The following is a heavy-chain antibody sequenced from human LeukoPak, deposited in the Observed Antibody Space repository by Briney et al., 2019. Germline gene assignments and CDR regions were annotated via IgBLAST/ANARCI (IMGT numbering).Heavy chain of an antibody. CDR3: ASRGTRRFDFDY. J-gene: IGHJ4*02. V-gene: IGHV4-39*01. CDR1: GGSISSSFYY. D-gene: IGHD1-1*01. Sequence: SETLSLTCTVSGGSISSSFYYWGWIRQPPGKGLEWIGSVYYSGSSNYNPSLKSRVTISVDTSKNQFSLKLTSVTAADPAVYYCASRGTRRFDFDYWGQGILVTVSS. CDR2: VYYSGSS.